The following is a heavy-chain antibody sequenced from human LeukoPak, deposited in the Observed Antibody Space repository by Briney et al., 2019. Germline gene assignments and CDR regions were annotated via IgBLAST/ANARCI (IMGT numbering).Heavy chain of an antibody. V-gene: IGHV3-30*02. CDR3: ARGYTDMVHYYFDY. CDR1: GFTFSSYG. D-gene: IGHD5-18*01. J-gene: IGHJ4*02. Sequence: GGSLRLSCAASGFTFSSYGMHWVRQAPGKGLEWVAFIQYDGNNKYYADSVKGRFTISRDNSKNTLYLQMNSLRAEDTAVYYCARGYTDMVHYYFDYWGQATLVTVSS. CDR2: IQYDGNNK.